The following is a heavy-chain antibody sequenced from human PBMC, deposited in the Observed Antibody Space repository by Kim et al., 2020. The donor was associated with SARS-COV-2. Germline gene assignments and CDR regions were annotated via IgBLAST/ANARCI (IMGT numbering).Heavy chain of an antibody. CDR2: IIGNGGIT. CDR1: VFTFSNYA. V-gene: IGHV3-23*01. D-gene: IGHD2-15*01. Sequence: GWSLRLSCAASVFTFSNYAMSWVRQAPGQGLEWVSAIIGNGGITYYADSVKGRFTISRDNSKNPLYLQMNIMRAEDTAVYYCSNGVVVKASYYYGMEVLGQATEVTVSS. J-gene: IGHJ6*02. CDR3: SNGVVVKASYYYGMEV.